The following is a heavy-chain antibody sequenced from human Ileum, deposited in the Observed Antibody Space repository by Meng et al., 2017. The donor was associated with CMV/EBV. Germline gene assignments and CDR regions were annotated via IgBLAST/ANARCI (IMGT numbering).Heavy chain of an antibody. D-gene: IGHD2-15*01. CDR1: GFTFRSYE. CDR2: ISSSGTTI. CDR3: ARTPHQFYYYYTMDV. Sequence: GGSLRLSCAASGFTFRSYELNWFRQAPGKGLEWVSSISSSGTTIYYADSLKGRFTISRDNAQNSLYLQVNSLRAEDTAVYYCARTPHQFYYYYTMDVWGQGTTVTVSS. V-gene: IGHV3-48*03. J-gene: IGHJ6*02.